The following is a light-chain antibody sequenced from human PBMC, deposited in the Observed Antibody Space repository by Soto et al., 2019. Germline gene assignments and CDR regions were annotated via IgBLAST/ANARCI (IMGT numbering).Light chain of an antibody. J-gene: IGLJ1*01. CDR1: SSNIGAGFD. CDR2: GNT. Sequence: QSVLTQPPSVSGAPGQRVIMSCTGSSSNIGAGFDVHSYQQLPGSAPTLLIYGNTNRPTGVPDRFSGSKGGTSASLTITGLQADDEADYYCQSYDISLRGNVFGPGTKLTVL. V-gene: IGLV1-40*01. CDR3: QSYDISLRGNV.